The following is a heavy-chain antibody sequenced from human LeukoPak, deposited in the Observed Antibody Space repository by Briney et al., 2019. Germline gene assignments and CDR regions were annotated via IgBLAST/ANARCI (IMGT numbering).Heavy chain of an antibody. D-gene: IGHD5-18*01. J-gene: IGHJ4*02. Sequence: PGGSLRLSCEAAGFTFSTYGMHWVRQAPGKGLEWVAFIRYDGSNKDYADSVKGRFTISRDNSKNTLYVQMNSLRAEDTAVYYCAKDLRGYSYGYSVDYRGQGTLVTVSS. V-gene: IGHV3-30*02. CDR2: IRYDGSNK. CDR1: GFTFSTYG. CDR3: AKDLRGYSYGYSVDY.